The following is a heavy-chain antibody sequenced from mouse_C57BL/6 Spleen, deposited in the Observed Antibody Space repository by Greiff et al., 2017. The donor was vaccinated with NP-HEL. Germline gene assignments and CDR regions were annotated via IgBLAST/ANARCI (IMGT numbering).Heavy chain of an antibody. Sequence: VQLQESGPELVKPGASVKISCKASGYAFSSSWMNWVKQRPGKGLEWIGRIYPGDGDTNYNGKFKGKATLTADKSSSTAYMQLSSLTSEDSAVYFCARLELSYFDYWGQGTTLTVSS. V-gene: IGHV1-82*01. CDR3: ARLELSYFDY. CDR1: GYAFSSSW. J-gene: IGHJ2*01. CDR2: IYPGDGDT.